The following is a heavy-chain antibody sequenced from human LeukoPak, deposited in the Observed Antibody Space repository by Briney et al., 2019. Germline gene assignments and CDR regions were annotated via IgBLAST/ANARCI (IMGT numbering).Heavy chain of an antibody. CDR1: GFTFSNYA. V-gene: IGHV3-23*01. CDR2: INDSGGST. CDR3: AKPAISSRGWYYDY. Sequence: GGSLRLSCAASGFTFSNYAMSWVRQAPGKGLERVSAINDSGGSTYYADSVKGRFTISRGNSKNTLYLQMNSLRAEDTAVYYCAKPAISSRGWYYDYWGQGTLVTVSS. J-gene: IGHJ4*02. D-gene: IGHD6-19*01.